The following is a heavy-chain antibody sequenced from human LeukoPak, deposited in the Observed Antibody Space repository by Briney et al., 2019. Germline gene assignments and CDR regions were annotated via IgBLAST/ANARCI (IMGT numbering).Heavy chain of an antibody. CDR2: IIPFFGTP. CDR3: ARGKDHYYYGMDV. V-gene: IGHV1-69*01. J-gene: IGHJ6*02. CDR1: GGVFRSYA. Sequence: SVTVSCKTSGGVFRSYAINWVRQAPGQGLEWMGLIIPFFGTPNYAQRFQGRVTITADESTSTTYMELGSLRSEDTAVYYCARGKDHYYYGMDVWGQGTTVTVSS.